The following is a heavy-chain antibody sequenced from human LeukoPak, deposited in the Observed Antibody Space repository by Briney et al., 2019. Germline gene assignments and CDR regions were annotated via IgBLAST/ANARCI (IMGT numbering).Heavy chain of an antibody. CDR3: ARLNGDYVAGYYYYYGLDV. Sequence: SETLSLTCSVSGGSISSSDYYWGWIRQPPGKGLEWIGTMFYNGATKSNPSLSSRVTMSIDTSKTQFSLKLSSVPAADTAVYYCARLNGDYVAGYYYYYGLDVWSQGTTVTVSS. V-gene: IGHV4-39*07. CDR1: GGSISSSDYY. D-gene: IGHD4-17*01. CDR2: MFYNGAT. J-gene: IGHJ6*02.